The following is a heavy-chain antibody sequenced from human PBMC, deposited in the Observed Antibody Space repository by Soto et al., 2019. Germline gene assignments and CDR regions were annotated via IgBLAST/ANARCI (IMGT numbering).Heavy chain of an antibody. Sequence: QVQLQESGPGLVKPSETLSLTCTVSGVSITTYYWSWMRQPPGKGVEWIGYFHYTGSTIYNPSLESRCTISLDTYNNQFSLHLNSVTAADTAVYYCAKSFCSDGACFQFDRWGQGTLAIVS. J-gene: IGHJ5*02. CDR2: FHYTGST. D-gene: IGHD2-15*01. V-gene: IGHV4-59*01. CDR1: GVSITTYY. CDR3: AKSFCSDGACFQFDR.